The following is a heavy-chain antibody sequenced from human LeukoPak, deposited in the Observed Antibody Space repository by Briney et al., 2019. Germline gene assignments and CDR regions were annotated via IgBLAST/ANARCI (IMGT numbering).Heavy chain of an antibody. V-gene: IGHV3-74*01. CDR2: INSDGSST. J-gene: IGHJ4*02. D-gene: IGHD4-23*01. CDR3: ARERGYGGNSGSDGY. Sequence: PGGSLRLSCAASGFTFSSYWMHWVRQAPGKGLVWVSRINSDGSSTSYADSVKGRFAIFRDNSKNTLYLQMNSLRAEDTAVYYCARERGYGGNSGSDGYWGQGTLVTVSS. CDR1: GFTFSSYW.